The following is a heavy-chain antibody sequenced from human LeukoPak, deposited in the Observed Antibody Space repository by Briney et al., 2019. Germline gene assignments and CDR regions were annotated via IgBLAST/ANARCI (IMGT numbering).Heavy chain of an antibody. CDR2: IIPIFGIA. CDR1: GGTFSSYA. J-gene: IGHJ6*03. V-gene: IGHV1-69*10. D-gene: IGHD3-10*01. CDR3: AREQLGFGESNYYYYYMDV. Sequence: ASVKVSCKASGGTFSSYAISWVRQAPGQGLEWMGGIIPIFGIANYAQKFQGRVTITADKSTSTAYMELSSLRSEDTAVYYCAREQLGFGESNYYYYYMDVWGKGTTVTVSS.